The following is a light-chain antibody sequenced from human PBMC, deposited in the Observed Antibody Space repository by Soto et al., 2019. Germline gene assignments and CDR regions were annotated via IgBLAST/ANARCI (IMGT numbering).Light chain of an antibody. CDR3: SSYTSSSTLV. Sequence: QSALTQPASVSGSPGQSITISCTGTSSDVGGYNYVSWYQQHPGKAPKLMIYEVSNRPSGVSNRFSGSKSGNTASLTISVLQAEDEADYYCSSYTSSSTLVFGTGTELTVL. CDR2: EVS. V-gene: IGLV2-14*01. J-gene: IGLJ1*01. CDR1: SSDVGGYNY.